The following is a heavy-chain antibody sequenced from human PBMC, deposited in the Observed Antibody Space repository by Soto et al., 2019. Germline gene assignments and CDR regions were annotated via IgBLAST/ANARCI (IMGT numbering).Heavy chain of an antibody. Sequence: SETLSLTCAVSGYSISSGYYWGWIRQPPGKGLEWIGSIYHSGSTYYNPSLKSRVTISVDTSKNQFSLKLSSVTAADTAVYYCARAEVIAAAGYFDYWGPGTLVTVSS. D-gene: IGHD6-13*01. CDR2: IYHSGST. J-gene: IGHJ4*02. CDR1: GYSISSGYY. V-gene: IGHV4-38-2*01. CDR3: ARAEVIAAAGYFDY.